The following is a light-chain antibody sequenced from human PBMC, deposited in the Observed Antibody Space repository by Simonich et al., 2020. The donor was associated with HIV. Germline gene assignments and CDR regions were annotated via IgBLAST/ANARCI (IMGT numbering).Light chain of an antibody. Sequence: EIVLTQSPATLSLSPGERAALSCRASQSVSSYLAWYQPKPGQAPRLLIYDASNRATGIPARFSGSGSGTDFTLTISSLEPEDFAVYYCQQRSYWMYTFGQGTKLEIK. J-gene: IGKJ2*01. V-gene: IGKV3-11*01. CDR1: QSVSSY. CDR2: DAS. CDR3: QQRSYWMYT.